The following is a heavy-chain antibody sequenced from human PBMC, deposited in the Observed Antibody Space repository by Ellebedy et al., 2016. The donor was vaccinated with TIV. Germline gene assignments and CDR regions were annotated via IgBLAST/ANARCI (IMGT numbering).Heavy chain of an antibody. CDR1: GFSLSANY. CDR3: ARVDLGLAFDY. J-gene: IGHJ4*02. CDR2: IYSAGTT. Sequence: GGSLRLSCAVSGFSLSANYMSWVRQAPRKGLEWVSIIYSAGTTYYADSVKGRFTISRDTSKNTVFLQMNTLRAEDTAVYYCARVDLGLAFDYWGRGTPVTVSS. D-gene: IGHD3/OR15-3a*01. V-gene: IGHV3-53*01.